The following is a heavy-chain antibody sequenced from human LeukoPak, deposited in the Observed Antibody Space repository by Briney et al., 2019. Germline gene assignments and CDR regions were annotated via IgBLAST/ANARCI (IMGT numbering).Heavy chain of an antibody. CDR3: ARRGTYFGGFDY. V-gene: IGHV3-23*01. CDR1: GFTFIYRD. J-gene: IGHJ4*02. Sequence: SGGSLRLSCAASGFTFIYRDMTWVRQAPGKGLEWVSAISDKGDSTYYADSVKGRFTISRDNSKNTLYLQMSSLRADDTAVYYCARRGTYFGGFDYWGQGTVVTVSS. CDR2: ISDKGDST. D-gene: IGHD1-26*01.